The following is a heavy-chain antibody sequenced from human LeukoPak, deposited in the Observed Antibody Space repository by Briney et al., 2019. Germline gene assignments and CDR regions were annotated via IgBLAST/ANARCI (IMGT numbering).Heavy chain of an antibody. V-gene: IGHV3-23*01. D-gene: IGHD3-22*01. CDR3: ARDFCYDSSGCCPRCWFDP. CDR1: GFTFSSYA. Sequence: GGSLRLSCAASGFTFSSYAMSWVRQAPGKGLEWVSAISGSGGSTYYADSVKGRFTISRDNSKNTLYLQMNSLRAEDTAVYYCARDFCYDSSGCCPRCWFDPWGQGTLVTVSS. CDR2: ISGSGGST. J-gene: IGHJ5*02.